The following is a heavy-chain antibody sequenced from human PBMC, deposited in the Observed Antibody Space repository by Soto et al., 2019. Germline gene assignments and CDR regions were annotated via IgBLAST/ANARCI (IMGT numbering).Heavy chain of an antibody. Sequence: SETLSLTCSVSSDSMNSGGYYWSWIRQHPGKGLEWIGYIYSNGDTYYNPSLKSRVTISVDTSKNQFSLNLTSVTAADTAVYYCARRGGSSSGYYYYAMDVWGQGTTVTVTS. J-gene: IGHJ6*02. D-gene: IGHD6-6*01. CDR1: SDSMNSGGYY. CDR2: IYSNGDT. V-gene: IGHV4-31*03. CDR3: ARRGGSSSGYYYYAMDV.